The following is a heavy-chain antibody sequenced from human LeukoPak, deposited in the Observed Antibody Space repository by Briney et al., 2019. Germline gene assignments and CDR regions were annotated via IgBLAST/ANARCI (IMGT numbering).Heavy chain of an antibody. CDR2: IYYSGST. CDR1: GGSISSSSYY. Sequence: SETLSLTCAVSGGSISSSSYYWGWIRQPPGKGLEWIGSIYYSGSTYYNPSLKSRVTISVDTSKNQFSLKLSSVTAADTAVYYCARTTEAHSWRTRYYDYYMDVWGKGTTVAVSS. D-gene: IGHD6-13*01. CDR3: ARTTEAHSWRTRYYDYYMDV. V-gene: IGHV4-39*07. J-gene: IGHJ6*03.